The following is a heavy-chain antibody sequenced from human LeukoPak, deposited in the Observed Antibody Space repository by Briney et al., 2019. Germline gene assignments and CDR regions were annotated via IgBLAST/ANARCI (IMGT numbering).Heavy chain of an antibody. CDR2: ISYDGSHK. Sequence: GGSLRLSCAASGFTFSIYGMHWVRHSPGKGLEWVALISYDGSHKYYADSVKGRFTISRDNSKNTLYLQMNSLRAEDTAVYYCAKDMGTPYYFGYWGQGTLVTVSS. J-gene: IGHJ4*02. D-gene: IGHD1-1*01. CDR1: GFTFSIYG. V-gene: IGHV3-30*18. CDR3: AKDMGTPYYFGY.